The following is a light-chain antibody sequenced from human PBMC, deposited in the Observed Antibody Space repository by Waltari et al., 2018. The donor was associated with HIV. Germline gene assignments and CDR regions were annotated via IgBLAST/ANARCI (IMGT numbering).Light chain of an antibody. J-gene: IGLJ2*01. CDR1: SSDVGGYNY. Sequence: SCTGTSSDVGGYNYVSWYQQHPGKAPKLMIYEVSNRPSGVYNRFSGSKSGNTASLTISGLQAEDEADDYCSSYTSSNTLVVFGGGTKLTVL. V-gene: IGLV2-14*01. CDR3: SSYTSSNTLVV. CDR2: EVS.